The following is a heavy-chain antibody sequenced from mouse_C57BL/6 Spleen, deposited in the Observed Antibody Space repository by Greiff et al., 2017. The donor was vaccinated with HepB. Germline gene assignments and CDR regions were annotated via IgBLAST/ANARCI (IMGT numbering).Heavy chain of an antibody. Sequence: DVKLQESGPGLVKPSQSLSLTCSVTGYSITSGYYWNWIRQFPGNTLEWMGYISYDGSNNYNPSLQNRISITRDTSKNQFFLKLNSVTTEDTATYYCARGGDGEPFDYWGQGTTLTVSS. V-gene: IGHV3-6*01. CDR1: GYSITSGYY. J-gene: IGHJ2*01. D-gene: IGHD3-3*01. CDR2: ISYDGSN. CDR3: ARGGDGEPFDY.